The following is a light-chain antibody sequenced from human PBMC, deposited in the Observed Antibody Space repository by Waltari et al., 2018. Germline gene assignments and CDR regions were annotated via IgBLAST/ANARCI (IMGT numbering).Light chain of an antibody. V-gene: IGLV2-11*01. CDR3: CSSAASWV. Sequence: QSALTQPRSLSGSPGQSVTISCTGTSSDVGAKNYVSWYQHHPGKAPKLLIYDVTKGPSGVPDRFSGSKSDNTAFLTISGLQAEDEADYYCCSSAASWVFGGGTKLTVL. J-gene: IGLJ3*02. CDR1: SSDVGAKNY. CDR2: DVT.